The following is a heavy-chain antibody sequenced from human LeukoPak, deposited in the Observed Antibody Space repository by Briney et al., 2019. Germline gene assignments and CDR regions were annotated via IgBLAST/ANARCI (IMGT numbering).Heavy chain of an antibody. J-gene: IGHJ4*02. Sequence: GGSLRLSCAAPGFTFSGYSMNWVRQAPGKGLEWVSSISSSSSYIYYADSVKGRFTISRDNAKNSLYLQMNSLRAEDTAVYYCARVSRIAAAGTSDYWGQGTLVTVSS. CDR2: ISSSSSYI. CDR1: GFTFSGYS. CDR3: ARVSRIAAAGTSDY. V-gene: IGHV3-21*01. D-gene: IGHD6-13*01.